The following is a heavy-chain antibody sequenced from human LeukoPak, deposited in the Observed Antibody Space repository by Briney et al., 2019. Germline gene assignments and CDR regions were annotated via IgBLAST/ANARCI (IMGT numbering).Heavy chain of an antibody. CDR2: INPSGGST. J-gene: IGHJ4*02. Sequence: ASVKVSCKASGYTFTSYYMHWVRQAPGQGLEWMGIINPSGGSTSYAQKFQGRVTMTRDTSTSTVYMELSSLRPEDTAVYYCAREANMGQPSDYWGQGTLVTVSS. CDR1: GYTFTSYY. V-gene: IGHV1-46*01. D-gene: IGHD3-10*01. CDR3: AREANMGQPSDY.